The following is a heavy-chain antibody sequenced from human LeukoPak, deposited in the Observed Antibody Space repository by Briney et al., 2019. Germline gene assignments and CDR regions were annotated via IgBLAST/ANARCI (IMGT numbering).Heavy chain of an antibody. D-gene: IGHD3-10*02. Sequence: GGSLRLACAASGFTFSSYEMNWVRQAPGKGLEWVSYISSSGSTIYYADSVKSRFTISRDNAKNSLYLQMNSLRAEDTAVYYCAELGITMIGGVWGKGTTVTISS. CDR3: AELGITMIGGV. CDR1: GFTFSSYE. V-gene: IGHV3-48*03. J-gene: IGHJ6*04. CDR2: ISSSGSTI.